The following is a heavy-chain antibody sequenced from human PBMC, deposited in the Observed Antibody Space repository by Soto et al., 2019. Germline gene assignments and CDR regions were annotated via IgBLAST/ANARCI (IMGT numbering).Heavy chain of an antibody. CDR1: GYTFTSYG. V-gene: IGHV1-18*04. J-gene: IGHJ6*02. D-gene: IGHD3-10*01. CDR2: ISAYNGNT. CDR3: ARDLGGLRYYYYGMYV. Sequence: ASVKVSCKASGYTFTSYGISWVRQAPGQGLEWMGWISAYNGNTNYAQKLQGRVTMTTDTSTSTAYMELSSLRSEDTAVYYCARDLGGLRYYYYGMYVWGQGTTVTVSS.